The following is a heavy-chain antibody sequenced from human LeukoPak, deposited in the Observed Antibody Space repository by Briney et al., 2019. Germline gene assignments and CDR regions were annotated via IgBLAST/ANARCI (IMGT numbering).Heavy chain of an antibody. CDR2: IYTSGST. CDR1: GGSISSYY. D-gene: IGHD2-2*01. CDR3: ARGPRDIVVVPAVLPYYFDY. J-gene: IGHJ4*02. V-gene: IGHV4-4*07. Sequence: SETLSLTCTVSGGSISSYYWSWIRQPAGKGLEWIGRIYTSGSTNYNPSLKSRVTMSVDTSKNQFSLKLSSVTAADTAVYYCARGPRDIVVVPAVLPYYFDYWGQGTLVTVSS.